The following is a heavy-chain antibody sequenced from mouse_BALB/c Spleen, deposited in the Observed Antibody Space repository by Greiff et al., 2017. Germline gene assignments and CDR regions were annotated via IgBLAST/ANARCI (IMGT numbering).Heavy chain of an antibody. D-gene: IGHD2-14*01. V-gene: IGHV2-2*02. CDR1: GFSLTSNG. Sequence: QVQLKESGPGLVQPSQSLSITCTVSGFSLTSNGVHWVRQSPGKGLEWLGVIWSGGSTDYNAAFISRLSISKDNSKSQVFFKMNSLQANDTAIYYCATSYYRYPWFAYWGQGTLVTVSA. CDR3: ATSYYRYPWFAY. CDR2: IWSGGST. J-gene: IGHJ3*01.